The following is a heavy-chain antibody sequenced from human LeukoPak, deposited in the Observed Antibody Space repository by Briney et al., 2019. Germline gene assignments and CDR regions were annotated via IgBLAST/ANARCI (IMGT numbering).Heavy chain of an antibody. Sequence: SETLSLTCAVYGGSFSGYYWSWIRQPPGKGLEWIGEINHSGSTNYNPSLKSRVTISVDTSKNQSSLKLSSVTAADTAVYYCARRRGYYDRMPIDYWGQGTLVTVSS. CDR3: ARRRGYYDRMPIDY. CDR1: GGSFSGYY. D-gene: IGHD3-22*01. CDR2: INHSGST. J-gene: IGHJ4*02. V-gene: IGHV4-34*01.